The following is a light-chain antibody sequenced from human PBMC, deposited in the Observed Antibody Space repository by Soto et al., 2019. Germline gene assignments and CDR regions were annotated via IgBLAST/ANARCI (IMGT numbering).Light chain of an antibody. CDR2: EVS. Sequence: QSALTQPPSASGSPGQSVTISCTGTSSDVGGYNYVSWYQQHPGKAPKLMIYEVSRRPSGVPDRFSGSKSGNTASLTVSGLQAEDEAEYYCSSYGGSNHYVFGTGTKLTVL. CDR1: SSDVGGYNY. V-gene: IGLV2-8*01. CDR3: SSYGGSNHYV. J-gene: IGLJ1*01.